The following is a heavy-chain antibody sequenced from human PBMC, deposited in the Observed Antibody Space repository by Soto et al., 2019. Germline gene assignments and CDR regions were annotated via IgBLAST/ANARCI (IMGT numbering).Heavy chain of an antibody. CDR1: GYSFTDYH. Sequence: XYVKVSCKASGYSFTDYHIHWVRQAPGQGLEWLGRINPKSGGTSTAQKFQGWVTMTTDTSISTASMELTRLTSDDTAIYYCARGDSTDCSNGVCYFFYNHDMDVWGQGTTVTVSS. CDR3: ARGDSTDCSNGVCYFFYNHDMDV. D-gene: IGHD2-8*01. V-gene: IGHV1-2*04. J-gene: IGHJ6*02. CDR2: INPKSGGT.